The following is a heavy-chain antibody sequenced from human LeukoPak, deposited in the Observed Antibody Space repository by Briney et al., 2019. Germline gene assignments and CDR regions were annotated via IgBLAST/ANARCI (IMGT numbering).Heavy chain of an antibody. CDR1: GGSFSGYY. CDR2: INHSGST. CDR3: ARTGPYDFWSGYYKPHNFDY. Sequence: KPSETLSLTCAVYGGSFSGYYWSWIRQPPGKGLEWIGEINHSGSTNYNPSLKSRVTISVDTSKNQFSLKLSSVTAADTAVYYCARTGPYDFWSGYYKPHNFDYWGQGTLVTVSS. J-gene: IGHJ4*02. D-gene: IGHD3-3*01. V-gene: IGHV4-34*01.